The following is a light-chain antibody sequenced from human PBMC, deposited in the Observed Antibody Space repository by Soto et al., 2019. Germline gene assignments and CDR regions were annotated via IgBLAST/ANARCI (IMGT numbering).Light chain of an antibody. J-gene: IGKJ4*01. V-gene: IGKV1-27*01. Sequence: DIQITQSPSSLSASVGXRVTITCRASLPISNYVAWYEQKPGKIQNLLIYAAPTLQAGFPSRFSGSGSRTDFTLTNRSLQPEDVAAYYCQKYTSAPLTVDGGTKG. CDR1: LPISNY. CDR2: AAP. CDR3: QKYTSAPLT.